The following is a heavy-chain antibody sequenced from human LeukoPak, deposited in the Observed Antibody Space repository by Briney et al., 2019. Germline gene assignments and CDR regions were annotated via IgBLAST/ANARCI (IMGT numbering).Heavy chain of an antibody. D-gene: IGHD3-22*01. CDR1: GFTFSNYG. V-gene: IGHV3-23*01. Sequence: GGSLRLSCAASGFTFSNYGMNWVRQAPGKGLEWVSAISGSGHNTYYADSVKGRFTISRDNSKNTLYLQMNSLRAEDTAVYYCARWTYYYDSSGYFDYWGQRTLVTVSS. J-gene: IGHJ4*02. CDR3: ARWTYYYDSSGYFDY. CDR2: ISGSGHNT.